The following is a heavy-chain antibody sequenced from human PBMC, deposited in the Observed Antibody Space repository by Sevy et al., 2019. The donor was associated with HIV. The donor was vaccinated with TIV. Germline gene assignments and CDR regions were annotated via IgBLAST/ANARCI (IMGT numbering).Heavy chain of an antibody. CDR2: INSDGSST. D-gene: IGHD3-10*01. CDR1: GFTFSSYW. V-gene: IGHV3-74*01. Sequence: GGSLRLSCAASGFTFSSYWMHWVRQAPGKGLVWVSRINSDGSSTSYADSVKGRFTISRDNAKNTMYLQMNRLRAEDTAVYYCASSKGDYYYGSGSLHADYWGQGTLVTVSS. CDR3: ASSKGDYYYGSGSLHADY. J-gene: IGHJ4*02.